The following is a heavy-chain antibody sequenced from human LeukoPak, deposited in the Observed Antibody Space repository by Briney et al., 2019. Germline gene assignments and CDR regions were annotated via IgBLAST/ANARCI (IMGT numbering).Heavy chain of an antibody. D-gene: IGHD3-10*01. J-gene: IGHJ3*02. CDR2: IRYDGSNK. Sequence: PGGSLRLSCAASGFTFRSYGMHWVRQAPGKGLEWVTFIRYDGSNKYYADSVKGRFSISRDNSKNTLYLQMNSLRAEDTAVYYCAKDVSLRFGELWSFDIWGQGTMVTVSS. CDR3: AKDVSLRFGELWSFDI. V-gene: IGHV3-30*02. CDR1: GFTFRSYG.